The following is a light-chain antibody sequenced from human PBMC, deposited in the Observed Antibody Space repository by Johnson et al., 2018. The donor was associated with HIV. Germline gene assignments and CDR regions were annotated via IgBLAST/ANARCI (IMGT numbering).Light chain of an antibody. J-gene: IGLJ1*01. CDR2: ENS. Sequence: QSVLTQPPSVPAAPGQKVTISCSGSSSNIGNKYVSWYQQLPGTAPKLLIYENSKRPSGIPDRFSGSKSCTSATLVITVLQTGDEADYYCGTWDTSLSAGGVFGSGTKVTVL. CDR3: GTWDTSLSAGGV. CDR1: SSNIGNKY. V-gene: IGLV1-51*02.